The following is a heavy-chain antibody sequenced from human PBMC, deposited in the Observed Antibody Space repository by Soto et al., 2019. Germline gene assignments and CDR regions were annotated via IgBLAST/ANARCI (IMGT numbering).Heavy chain of an antibody. V-gene: IGHV3-30-3*01. D-gene: IGHD3-22*01. CDR1: GFTFSSYA. J-gene: IGHJ4*02. CDR3: ASNRDSSGYYYLDY. CDR2: MSYDGNNK. Sequence: QVQLVESGGGVVQPGRSLRLSCAASGFTFSSYAMHWVRQAPGKGLEWVAVMSYDGNNKYDADSVKGRFTISRDNSKNTLYLQMNSLRTEDTAVYYCASNRDSSGYYYLDYWGQGTLVTVSS.